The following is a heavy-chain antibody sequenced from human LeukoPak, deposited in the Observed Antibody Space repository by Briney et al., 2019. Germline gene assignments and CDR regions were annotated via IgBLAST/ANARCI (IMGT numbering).Heavy chain of an antibody. Sequence: PSETLSLTCAVSGGSISSSNWWSWVRQPPGKGLEWIGEIYHSGSTYYNPSLKSRVTISVDTSKNQFSLKLSSVTAADTAVYYCACPDSSGYYYGYAFDIWGQGTMVTVSS. D-gene: IGHD3-22*01. CDR3: ACPDSSGYYYGYAFDI. V-gene: IGHV4-4*02. J-gene: IGHJ3*02. CDR1: GGSISSSNW. CDR2: IYHSGST.